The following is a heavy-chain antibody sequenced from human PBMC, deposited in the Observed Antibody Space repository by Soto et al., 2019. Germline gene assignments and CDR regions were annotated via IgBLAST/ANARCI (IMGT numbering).Heavy chain of an antibody. V-gene: IGHV3-33*01. Sequence: PGGSLRLSCAASGFTFSSYGMHWVRQAPGKGLEWVAVIWYDGSNKYYADSVKGRFTISRDNSKNTLYLQMNSLRAEHTAVYYCVALSSGPQNAFDIWGQGTMVTVSS. CDR3: VALSSGPQNAFDI. CDR2: IWYDGSNK. CDR1: GFTFSSYG. J-gene: IGHJ3*02. D-gene: IGHD3-22*01.